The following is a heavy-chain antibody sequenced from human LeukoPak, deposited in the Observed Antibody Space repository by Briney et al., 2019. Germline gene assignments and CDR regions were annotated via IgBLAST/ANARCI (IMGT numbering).Heavy chain of an antibody. CDR2: IYYSGST. Sequence: PSETLSLTCAVYGGSFSGYYWSWIRQPPGKGLEWIGYIYYSGSTYYNPSLKSRVTISVDTSKNQFSLKLSSVTAADTAVYYCARDSALSAGFDYWGQGTLVTVSS. V-gene: IGHV4-34*09. D-gene: IGHD1-14*01. J-gene: IGHJ4*02. CDR3: ARDSALSAGFDY. CDR1: GGSFSGYY.